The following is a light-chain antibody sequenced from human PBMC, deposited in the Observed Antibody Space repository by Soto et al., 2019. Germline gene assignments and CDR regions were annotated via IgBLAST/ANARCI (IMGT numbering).Light chain of an antibody. CDR2: AAS. CDR3: QQLNSYPIT. J-gene: IGKJ5*01. Sequence: DIHLTQSPSFLSSSLGGRVTITFLASQGISSYLAWYQQKPGKAPKLLIYAASTLQSGVPSRFSGSGSGTEFTLTISSLQPEDFATYYCQQLNSYPITFGQGTRLEIK. V-gene: IGKV1-9*01. CDR1: QGISSY.